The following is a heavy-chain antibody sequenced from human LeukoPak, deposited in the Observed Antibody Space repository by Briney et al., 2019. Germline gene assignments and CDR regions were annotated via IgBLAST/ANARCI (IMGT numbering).Heavy chain of an antibody. J-gene: IGHJ4*02. D-gene: IGHD3-9*01. CDR3: AKVGNVRDFGWLDKTFDY. CDR1: GCIFSSYA. CDR2: ISGSGGST. Sequence: GGSLRLSCAASGCIFSSYAMSWLRPAAGKGLDWVSAISGSGGSTYYADSVKGRFTISRDNSKNTLYPQMNSLRAEDTAVYYCAKVGNVRDFGWLDKTFDYWGQGTLVTVSP. V-gene: IGHV3-23*01.